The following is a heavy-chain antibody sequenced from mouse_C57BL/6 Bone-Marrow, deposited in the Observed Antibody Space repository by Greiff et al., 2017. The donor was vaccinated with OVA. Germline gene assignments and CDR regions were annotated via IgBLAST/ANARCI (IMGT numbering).Heavy chain of an antibody. CDR1: GYTFTDYY. J-gene: IGHJ4*01. V-gene: IGHV1-26*01. Sequence: EVQLQQSGPELVKPGASVKISCKASGYTFTDYYMNWVKQSHGKSLEWIGDINPNNGGTSYNQKFKGKATLTVDKSSSTAYMELRSLTSEDSAVYYCARWSSAHYYAMDYWGQGTSVTVSS. CDR3: ARWSSAHYYAMDY. CDR2: INPNNGGT. D-gene: IGHD3-2*02.